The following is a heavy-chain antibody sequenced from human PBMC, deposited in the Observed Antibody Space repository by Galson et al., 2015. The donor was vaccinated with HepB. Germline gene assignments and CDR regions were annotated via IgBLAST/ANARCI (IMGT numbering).Heavy chain of an antibody. CDR2: IKEDGSDK. Sequence: SLRLSCAASGFTFSSHWMSWVRQAPGKGPEWVANIKEDGSDKYYVDSVKGRFTISRDNTKNSLYLQMNSLRAEDTAVYYCARWLGTLDIWGQGTTVTVSS. V-gene: IGHV3-7*03. CDR3: ARWLGTLDI. J-gene: IGHJ3*02. D-gene: IGHD6-19*01. CDR1: GFTFSSHW.